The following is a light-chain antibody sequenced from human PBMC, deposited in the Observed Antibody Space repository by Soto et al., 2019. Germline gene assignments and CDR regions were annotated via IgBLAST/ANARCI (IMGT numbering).Light chain of an antibody. V-gene: IGKV1-39*01. CDR3: QQSYSIRSWT. J-gene: IGKJ1*01. CDR2: AAS. Sequence: DIHMTQSQSSVSASVGYRVAITCRXSQTVGTFLNWYQQRPGRAPNLLIYAASNLPTGVPSRFSGSGSGTDFTLTINSLQPEDFGTYYCQQSYSIRSWTFGQGTKVDIK. CDR1: QTVGTF.